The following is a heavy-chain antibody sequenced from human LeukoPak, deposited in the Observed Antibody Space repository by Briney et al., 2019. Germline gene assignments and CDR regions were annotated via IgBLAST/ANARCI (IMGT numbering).Heavy chain of an antibody. Sequence: GASVKVSCKASGYMFTDYYIHWVRRAPGQGLAWMGWMNPDNGDTNYAQTLQGRVTVTRDTSISTAYMELSRLRSDDTAVYYCTSSCGTQDDYWRQGTLLSVPS. V-gene: IGHV1-2*02. CDR1: GYMFTDYY. CDR2: MNPDNGDT. J-gene: IGHJ4*02. CDR3: TSSCGTQDDY.